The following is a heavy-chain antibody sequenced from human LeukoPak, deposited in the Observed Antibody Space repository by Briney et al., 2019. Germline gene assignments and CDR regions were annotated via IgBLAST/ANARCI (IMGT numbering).Heavy chain of an antibody. J-gene: IGHJ4*02. D-gene: IGHD1-1*01. CDR2: IYYSGST. CDR3: AREGRPETAFDY. CDR1: GGSISSGGYY. Sequence: SETLSLTCTVSGGSISSGGYYWSWIRQHPGKGLEWIGYIYYSGSTYYNPSLKSRVTISVDTSKNQSSLKLSSVTAADTAVYYCAREGRPETAFDYWGQGTLVTVSS. V-gene: IGHV4-31*03.